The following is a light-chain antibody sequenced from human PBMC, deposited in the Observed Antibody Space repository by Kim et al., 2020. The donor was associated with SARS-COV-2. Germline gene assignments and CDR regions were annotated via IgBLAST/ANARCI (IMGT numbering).Light chain of an antibody. CDR1: KLENKY. J-gene: IGLJ2*01. Sequence: SYELTQPPSVSVSPGHAVTITCSGGKLENKYVSWYQQKPGQSPVLVIHQDTKRPSGIPERFSGFTSGARATLTIRVTQAMDEAEYFCQVWDSDTVIFGGGTQLTVL. CDR3: QVWDSDTVI. CDR2: QDT. V-gene: IGLV3-1*01.